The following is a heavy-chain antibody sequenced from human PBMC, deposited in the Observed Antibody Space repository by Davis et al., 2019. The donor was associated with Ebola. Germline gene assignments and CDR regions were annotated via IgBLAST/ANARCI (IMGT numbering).Heavy chain of an antibody. V-gene: IGHV3-72*01. J-gene: IGHJ6*03. CDR3: ATDPYGGASRPYSYYYMDV. CDR1: GFAVSGND. Sequence: GESLKISCAASGFAVSGNDMSWVRQAPGEGLEWVARIRNAANSYTTEYDASVKYRFSISSDDSDSSLYLQMNSLRVDDTAVYFCATDPYGGASRPYSYYYMDVWGKGTTVSVSS. D-gene: IGHD4-17*01. CDR2: IRNAANSYTT.